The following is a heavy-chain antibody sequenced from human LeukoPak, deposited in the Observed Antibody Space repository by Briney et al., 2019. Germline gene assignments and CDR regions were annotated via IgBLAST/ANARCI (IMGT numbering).Heavy chain of an antibody. D-gene: IGHD2-2*02. CDR1: GYTFTSYY. CDR2: INPSGGST. J-gene: IGHJ5*02. CDR3: ARDFRYCSSTSCYTNWFDP. V-gene: IGHV1-46*01. Sequence: ASVKASCKASGYTFTSYYMHWVRQAPGQGLEWMGIINPSGGSTSYAQKFQGRVTMTRDMSTSTVYMELSSLRSEDTAVYYCARDFRYCSSTSCYTNWFDPWGQGTLVTVSS.